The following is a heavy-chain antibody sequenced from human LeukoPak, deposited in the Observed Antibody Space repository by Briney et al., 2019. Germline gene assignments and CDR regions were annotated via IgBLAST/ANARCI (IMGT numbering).Heavy chain of an antibody. D-gene: IGHD6-13*01. CDR3: ARSAAAGTATTYAMDV. CDR2: INTDGSHR. Sequence: PGCPLRLSCAASGFTFSNYWMHWVRQAPGRGLVWVARINTDGSHRDFADSVKGRFTITRDNAKNPVDLQMSSLRPEDTALYYCARSAAAGTATTYAMDVWGQGTMVTVSS. V-gene: IGHV3-74*01. CDR1: GFTFSNYW. J-gene: IGHJ6*02.